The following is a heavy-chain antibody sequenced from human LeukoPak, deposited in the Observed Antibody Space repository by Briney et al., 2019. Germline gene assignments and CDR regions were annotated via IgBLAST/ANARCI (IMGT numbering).Heavy chain of an antibody. CDR3: ARGPRGYSGYDPSAGFDY. V-gene: IGHV5-51*01. Sequence: GESPKISCEVYGYSFTTYWLGWVRQMPGKGLEWMGTFNPGDSDIRYSPSFQGQVTISADKSISTAYLQWSSLKASDTAMYYCARGPRGYSGYDPSAGFDYWGQGTLVTVSS. CDR1: GYSFTTYW. CDR2: FNPGDSDI. D-gene: IGHD5-12*01. J-gene: IGHJ4*02.